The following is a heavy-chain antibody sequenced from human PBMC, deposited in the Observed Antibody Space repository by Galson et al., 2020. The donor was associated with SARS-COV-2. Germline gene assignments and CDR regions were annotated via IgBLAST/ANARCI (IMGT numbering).Heavy chain of an antibody. CDR1: GYTFTSYA. D-gene: IGHD5-12*01. V-gene: IGHV7-4-1*02. CDR3: ARDLEDIVATALDY. Sequence: ASVNVSCKASGYTFTSYAMNWVRQAPGQGLEWMGWINTNTGNPTYAQGFTGRFVFSLDTSVSTAYLQISSLKAEDTAVYYCARDLEDIVATALDYWGQGTLVTVSS. J-gene: IGHJ4*02. CDR2: INTNTGNP.